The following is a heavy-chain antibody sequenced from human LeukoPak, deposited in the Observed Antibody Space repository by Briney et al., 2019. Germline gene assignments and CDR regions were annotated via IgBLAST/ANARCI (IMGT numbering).Heavy chain of an antibody. Sequence: GESLKISCKGSGYIFSSYWISWVRQMPGKSLEWMGRIDPSDSYTNYSPSFQGHVTISTDKSISTAYLQWSSLKASDTAIYYCARRSAYHDYWGQGTLVTVSS. CDR3: ARRSAYHDY. CDR1: GYIFSSYW. J-gene: IGHJ4*02. V-gene: IGHV5-10-1*01. D-gene: IGHD2-2*01. CDR2: IDPSDSYT.